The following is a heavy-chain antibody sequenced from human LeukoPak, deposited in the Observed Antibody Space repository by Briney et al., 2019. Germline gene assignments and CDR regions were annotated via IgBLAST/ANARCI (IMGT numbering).Heavy chain of an antibody. V-gene: IGHV4-34*01. CDR1: GGSFSGYY. CDR3: ARQGGSSWSYYYYYMDV. Sequence: SETLSLTCAVYGGSFSGYYWSWIRQPPGKGLEWIGEINHSGSTNYNPSLKSRVTISVGTSKNQFSLKLSSVTAADTAVYYCARQGGSSWSYYYYYMDVWGKGTTVTVSS. D-gene: IGHD6-13*01. CDR2: INHSGST. J-gene: IGHJ6*03.